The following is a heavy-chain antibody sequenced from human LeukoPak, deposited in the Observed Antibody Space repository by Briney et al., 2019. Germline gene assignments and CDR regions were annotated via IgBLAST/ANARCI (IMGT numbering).Heavy chain of an antibody. CDR2: IHHSGST. CDR1: GGSISSNNW. V-gene: IGHV4-4*02. Sequence: SDTLSLTCAVSGGSISSNNWWSWVRQPPGKGLEWIGEIHHSGSTNYNPSLKSRVTISVDKSKNQFSLKLSSVTAADTAVYYCAEIPYNYYGMDVWGQGTTVTVSS. CDR3: AEIPYNYYGMDV. D-gene: IGHD2-2*02. J-gene: IGHJ6*02.